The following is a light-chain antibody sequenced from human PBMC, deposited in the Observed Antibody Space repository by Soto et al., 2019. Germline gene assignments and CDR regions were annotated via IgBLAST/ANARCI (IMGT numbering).Light chain of an antibody. CDR2: AAS. V-gene: IGKV1-39*01. CDR3: QESYSTPYT. CDR1: QSISTY. Sequence: DIQMTPSPSSLSASLGDRVTITCRASQSISTYLNWYQQKPGKAPKLLIYAASSLQSGVPSRFSGSGTGTDFTLTISSLQPEDFATYFCQESYSTPYTFGLGTKLEIK. J-gene: IGKJ2*01.